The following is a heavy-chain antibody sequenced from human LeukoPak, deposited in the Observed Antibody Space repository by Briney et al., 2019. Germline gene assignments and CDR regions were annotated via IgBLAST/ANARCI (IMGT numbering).Heavy chain of an antibody. CDR3: ARDGRGGHYDFWSGYYYDY. CDR2: ISSSGSTI. Sequence: GRSLRLSCAASGFTFSSYEMNWVRQAPGKGLEWVSYISSSGSTIYYADSVKGRFTISGDNAKNSLYLQMNSLRAEDTAVYYCARDGRGGHYDFWSGYYYDYWGQGTLVTVSS. CDR1: GFTFSSYE. J-gene: IGHJ4*02. V-gene: IGHV3-48*03. D-gene: IGHD3-3*01.